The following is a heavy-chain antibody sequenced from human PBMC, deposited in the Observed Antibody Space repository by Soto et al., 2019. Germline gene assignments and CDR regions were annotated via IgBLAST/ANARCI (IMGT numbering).Heavy chain of an antibody. J-gene: IGHJ6*04. V-gene: IGHV3-33*01. Sequence: GGSLRLSCAASGFTCSRYGMHWVRQAPGKGLEWVAVIWYDGSNKYYADSVKGRFTISRDNSKNTLYLQMNSLRAEDTAVYYCARDEDERYQPRYGIDVCCTGTTGTVSS. CDR1: GFTCSRYG. CDR2: IWYDGSNK. CDR3: ARDEDERYQPRYGIDV. D-gene: IGHD2-2*01.